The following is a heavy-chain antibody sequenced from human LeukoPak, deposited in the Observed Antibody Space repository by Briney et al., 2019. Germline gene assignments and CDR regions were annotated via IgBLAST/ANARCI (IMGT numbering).Heavy chain of an antibody. CDR1: GYTFTSYY. J-gene: IGHJ4*02. Sequence: ASVKVSCKASGYTFTSYYMHWVRQAPGQGLEWMGIINPSGGSTSYAQKFQGRVTMTRDMSTSTVYMELSSLRSEDTAVYYCARDLPERGYSYGYVGNWGQGTLVTVSS. CDR2: INPSGGST. V-gene: IGHV1-46*01. D-gene: IGHD5-18*01. CDR3: ARDLPERGYSYGYVGN.